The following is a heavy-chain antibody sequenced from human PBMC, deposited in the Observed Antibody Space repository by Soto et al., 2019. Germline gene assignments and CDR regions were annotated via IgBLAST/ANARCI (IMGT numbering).Heavy chain of an antibody. D-gene: IGHD3-16*01. Sequence: QVQLQESGPGLMKPSQTLSLTCSVSGASISSGGYYWTWIRQHPGKGLEWIGYISYSGNTTYNPSLEGRVSISVDTSKNQFSLNLNSVTAADTAVYYCARDLIISLDSWGQGTLVTVSS. J-gene: IGHJ4*02. CDR2: ISYSGNT. CDR1: GASISSGGYY. V-gene: IGHV4-31*03. CDR3: ARDLIISLDS.